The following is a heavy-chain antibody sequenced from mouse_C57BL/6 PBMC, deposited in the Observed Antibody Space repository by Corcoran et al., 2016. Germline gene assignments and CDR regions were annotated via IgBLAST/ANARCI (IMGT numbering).Heavy chain of an antibody. CDR2: INPNNGGT. D-gene: IGHD2-5*01. J-gene: IGHJ1*03. Sequence: EVQLQQSGPELVKPGASVKISCKASGYTFTDYYMNWVKQSHGKSLEWIGDINPNNGGTSYNQKFKGKATLTVDKSSSTAYMQLSSLTSEDSAVYFCARDSNYWYFDVWGTGTTVTVSS. CDR1: GYTFTDYY. CDR3: ARDSNYWYFDV. V-gene: IGHV1-26*01.